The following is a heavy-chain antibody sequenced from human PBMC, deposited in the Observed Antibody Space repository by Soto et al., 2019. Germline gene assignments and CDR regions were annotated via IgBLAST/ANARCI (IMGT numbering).Heavy chain of an antibody. Sequence: SETLSLTCTVSGGSIISSSYYWGWIRQPPGKGLEWIGSIYYSGSTYYNPSLKSRVTISVDTSKNQFSLKLSSVTAADTAVYYCARPYCSGGSCYGKNYYYYYYMDVWGKGTTVT. J-gene: IGHJ6*03. CDR2: IYYSGST. V-gene: IGHV4-39*01. D-gene: IGHD2-15*01. CDR1: GGSIISSSYY. CDR3: ARPYCSGGSCYGKNYYYYYYMDV.